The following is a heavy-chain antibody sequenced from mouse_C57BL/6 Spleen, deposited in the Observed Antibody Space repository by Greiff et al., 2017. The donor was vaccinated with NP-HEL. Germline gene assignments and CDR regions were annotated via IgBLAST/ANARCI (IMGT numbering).Heavy chain of an antibody. D-gene: IGHD1-1*01. J-gene: IGHJ2*01. CDR1: GYTFTSYW. CDR3: AVARDYYCDY. V-gene: IGHV1-52*01. Sequence: QVQLQQPGAELVRPGSSVKLSCKASGYTFTSYWLHWVKQRPIQGLEWIGNIDPSDSETHYNQKFKDKATLTVDKSSSTAYMQLSSLTSEDSAVYYCAVARDYYCDYWGQGTTLTVSS. CDR2: IDPSDSET.